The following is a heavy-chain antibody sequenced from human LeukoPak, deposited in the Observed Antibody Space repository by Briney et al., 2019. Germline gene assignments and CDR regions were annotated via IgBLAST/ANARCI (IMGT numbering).Heavy chain of an antibody. CDR3: ARGDCSGGSCYLSLTTIDY. J-gene: IGHJ4*02. CDR2: ISSSGSTI. D-gene: IGHD2-15*01. Sequence: GGSLRLSCAASGFTFSSYEMNWVRQAPGKGLEWVSYISSSGSTIYYADSVKGRFTISRDNAKNSLYLQMNSLRAEDTAVYYCARGDCSGGSCYLSLTTIDYWGQGTLVTVSS. V-gene: IGHV3-48*03. CDR1: GFTFSSYE.